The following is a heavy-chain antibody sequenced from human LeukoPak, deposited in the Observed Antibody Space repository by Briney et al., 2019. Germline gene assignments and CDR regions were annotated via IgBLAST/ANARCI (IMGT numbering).Heavy chain of an antibody. CDR1: GFTFSNYW. J-gene: IGHJ6*03. Sequence: GGSLRLPCTASGFTFSNYWMSWVRQAPGKGLEWVADMNQDVSEMYYVDSVKGRFTISRDNAKNSLYLQMNSLRAEDTAVYYCARRGYDILTGYYNVQYYYFYMDVWGKGTTVTVSS. CDR2: MNQDVSEM. V-gene: IGHV3-7*01. D-gene: IGHD3-9*01. CDR3: ARRGYDILTGYYNVQYYYFYMDV.